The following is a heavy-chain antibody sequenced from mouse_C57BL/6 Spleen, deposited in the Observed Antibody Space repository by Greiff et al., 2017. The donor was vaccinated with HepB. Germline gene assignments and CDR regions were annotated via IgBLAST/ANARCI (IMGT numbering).Heavy chain of an antibody. CDR3: TRWGLRAPFAY. Sequence: QVQLQQSGAELVRPGASVTLSCKASGYTFTDYEMHWVKQTPVHGLEWIGAIDPETGGTAYNQKFKGKAILTADKSSSTAYMELRSLTSEDSAVYYCTRWGLRAPFAYWGQGTLVTVSA. J-gene: IGHJ3*01. V-gene: IGHV1-15*01. CDR2: IDPETGGT. D-gene: IGHD2-13*01. CDR1: GYTFTDYE.